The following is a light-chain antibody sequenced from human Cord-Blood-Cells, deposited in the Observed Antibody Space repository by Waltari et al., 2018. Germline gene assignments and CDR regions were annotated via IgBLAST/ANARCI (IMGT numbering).Light chain of an antibody. CDR1: QSVLYSSNNKNY. CDR2: WAS. Sequence: DIVMTQSPDSLAVSLGERATINCKSSQSVLYSSNNKNYLACYQQKPGQPPKLLIYWASTRESGVPDRCSGSGSGTDFTLTISSLQAEDVAVYYCQQYYSTPLTFGGGTKVEIK. V-gene: IGKV4-1*01. J-gene: IGKJ4*01. CDR3: QQYYSTPLT.